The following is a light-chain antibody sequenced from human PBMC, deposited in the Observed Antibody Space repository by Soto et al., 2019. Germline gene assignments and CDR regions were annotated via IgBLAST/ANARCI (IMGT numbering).Light chain of an antibody. Sequence: QSALTQPASVSGSPGQSITISCTGTSSDVGGYNYVSWSQQHPDKAPKLVIYEVSNRPSGVSNRFSGSKSGNTASLTISGLQAEDEADYYCFSFTRSSTWVFGGGTQLTVL. J-gene: IGLJ3*02. CDR1: SSDVGGYNY. CDR3: FSFTRSSTWV. V-gene: IGLV2-14*01. CDR2: EVS.